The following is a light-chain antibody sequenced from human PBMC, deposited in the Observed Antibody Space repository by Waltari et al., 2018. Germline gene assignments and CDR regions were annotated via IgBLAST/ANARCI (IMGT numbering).Light chain of an antibody. CDR2: GAS. CDR1: QGISTY. Sequence: VIWMTQSPSLLSASPGDRVTITCRMSQGISTYLAWYQQKPGRAPVLLIYGASILHSGVPSRFSGSGSGTDFTLTISSLQSEDVATYYCQHYYNFPWTFGQGTKVEIK. CDR3: QHYYNFPWT. J-gene: IGKJ1*01. V-gene: IGKV1D-8*03.